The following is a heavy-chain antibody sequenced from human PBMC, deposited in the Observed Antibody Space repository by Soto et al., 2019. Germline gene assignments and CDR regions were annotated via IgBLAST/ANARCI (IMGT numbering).Heavy chain of an antibody. CDR1: GGTFSSYA. CDR3: ARVGRDGYNWLFDS. J-gene: IGHJ4*02. Sequence: ASVKVSCKASGGTFSSYAISWVRQAPGQGLEWMGGIIPIFGTANYAQKFQGRVTITADESTSTAYMELSSLRSEDTAVYYCARVGRDGYNWLFDSWGQGTLVTVSS. CDR2: IIPIFGTA. V-gene: IGHV1-69*13. D-gene: IGHD5-12*01.